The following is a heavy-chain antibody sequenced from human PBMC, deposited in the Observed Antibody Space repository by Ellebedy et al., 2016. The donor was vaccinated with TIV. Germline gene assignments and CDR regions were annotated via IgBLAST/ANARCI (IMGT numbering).Heavy chain of an antibody. D-gene: IGHD3-16*01. CDR3: LKEGGD. Sequence: GESLKISCAVPGFIFDSFRMHWVRQAPGKGLEWVAVTSHDGSNTNYADSVKGRFTISRDNSKNTLYLQMNSLRPEDTAVYYCLKEGGDWGQGTLVTVSS. V-gene: IGHV3-30*18. CDR2: TSHDGSNT. CDR1: GFIFDSFR. J-gene: IGHJ4*02.